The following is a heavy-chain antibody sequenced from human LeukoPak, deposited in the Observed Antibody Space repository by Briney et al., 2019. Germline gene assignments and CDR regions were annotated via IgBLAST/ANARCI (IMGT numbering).Heavy chain of an antibody. CDR3: ARETLINVDAFDI. J-gene: IGHJ3*02. Sequence: GGSLRLSCAASGFTFSSYSMNWVRQAPGKGLVWVSRINSDGSSTGYADSVKGRFTISRDNAKNTPYLQMNSLRAEDTAVYYCARETLINVDAFDIWGQGTMVTVSS. CDR1: GFTFSSYS. V-gene: IGHV3-74*01. D-gene: IGHD3-16*01. CDR2: INSDGSST.